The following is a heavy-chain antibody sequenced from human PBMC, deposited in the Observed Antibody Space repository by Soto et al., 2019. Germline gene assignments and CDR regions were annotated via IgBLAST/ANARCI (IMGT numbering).Heavy chain of an antibody. CDR1: GFTFSSYG. CDR3: AKDQYYDSSGPYYFDY. Sequence: LRLSCAASGFTFSSYGMHWVRQSPGKGLEWVAVISYDGSNKYYADSVKGRFTISRDNSKNTLYLQMNSLRAEDTAVYYCAKDQYYDSSGPYYFDYWGQGTLVTVSS. CDR2: ISYDGSNK. V-gene: IGHV3-30*18. J-gene: IGHJ4*02. D-gene: IGHD3-22*01.